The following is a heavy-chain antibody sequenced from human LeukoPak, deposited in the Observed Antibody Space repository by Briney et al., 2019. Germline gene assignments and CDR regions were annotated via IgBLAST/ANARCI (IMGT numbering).Heavy chain of an antibody. D-gene: IGHD2-15*01. V-gene: IGHV3-21*01. CDR2: ISSSSSYI. J-gene: IGHJ4*02. Sequence: GGSLRLSCAASGFTFSSYSMNWVRQAPGKGLEWVSSISSSSSYIYYADSVKGRFTISRDSAKNSLYLQMNSLRAEDTAVYYCAKDPGMDCSGGSCYIEGAYFDYWGQGTLVTVSS. CDR3: AKDPGMDCSGGSCYIEGAYFDY. CDR1: GFTFSSYS.